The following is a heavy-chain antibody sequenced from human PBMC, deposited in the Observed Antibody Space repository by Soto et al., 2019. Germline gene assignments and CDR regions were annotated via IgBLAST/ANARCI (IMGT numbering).Heavy chain of an antibody. J-gene: IGHJ4*02. V-gene: IGHV3-23*01. CDR1: GITFIAEA. Sequence: PGGSLRLSCAASGITFIAEAMSWVRQAPGKGLEWVSAISGSGATTYYADSVKGRFTISRDKPKNTLYLQMNSLRAEDTGLYYCAKSFSSNWYDYFDYWGQGSLVTVSS. CDR2: ISGSGATT. CDR3: AKSFSSNWYDYFDY. D-gene: IGHD6-13*01.